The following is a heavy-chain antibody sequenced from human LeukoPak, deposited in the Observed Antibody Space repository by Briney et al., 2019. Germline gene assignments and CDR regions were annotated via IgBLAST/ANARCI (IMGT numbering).Heavy chain of an antibody. D-gene: IGHD1-26*01. J-gene: IGHJ4*02. V-gene: IGHV3-23*01. CDR1: GFTFSSYA. CDR3: AKDKGSGSSYGFDY. CDR2: ISSSSSNT. Sequence: GGSLRLSCVVSGFTFSSYAMSWVRQAPGKGLEWVSGISSSSSNTYYADSVKGRFTISRDNSKNTVYMQMNSLGAGDTAVYYCAKDKGSGSSYGFDYWGLGTLVTVSS.